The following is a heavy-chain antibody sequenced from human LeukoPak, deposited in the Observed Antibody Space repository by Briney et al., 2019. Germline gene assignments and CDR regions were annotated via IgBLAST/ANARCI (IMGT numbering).Heavy chain of an antibody. Sequence: ASVKVSCKASGYTFTNYYIHWVRQAPGQGLEWMGWINPNSGDTNYAQKFQGRVTMTRDTSVTTVYMELSRLRSDDTAVYCCARDGAVLWFGELNSAYGMDVWGQGTTVTVSS. D-gene: IGHD3-10*01. CDR1: GYTFTNYY. V-gene: IGHV1-2*02. CDR2: INPNSGDT. CDR3: ARDGAVLWFGELNSAYGMDV. J-gene: IGHJ6*02.